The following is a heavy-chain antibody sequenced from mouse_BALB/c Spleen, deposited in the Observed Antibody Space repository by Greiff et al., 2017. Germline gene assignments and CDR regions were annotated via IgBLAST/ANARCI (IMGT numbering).Heavy chain of an antibody. V-gene: IGHV1S135*01. CDR3: ARGGSRGAMDY. Sequence: VQLQQSGPELGKPGASVKISCKASGYSFTGYNMYWVKQSHRKSLEWIGYIDPYNGGTSYNQKSKGKATLTVDKSSSTAYMHLNSLTSEDSAIYYCARGGSRGAMDYWGQGTSVTVSS. CDR2: IDPYNGGT. CDR1: GYSFTGYN. J-gene: IGHJ4*01. D-gene: IGHD1-1*01.